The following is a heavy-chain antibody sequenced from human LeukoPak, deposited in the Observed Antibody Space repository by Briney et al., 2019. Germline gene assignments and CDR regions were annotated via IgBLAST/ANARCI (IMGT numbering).Heavy chain of an antibody. Sequence: GGSLRLSCAASGFTFSSYGMHWVRQAPGKGLEWVAVIWYDGSNKYYADSVKGRFTISRDNSKNTLYLQLNSLRAEDTAVYYCARDSDYDILSPISYYGMDVWGQGTTVTVSS. J-gene: IGHJ6*02. CDR3: ARDSDYDILSPISYYGMDV. V-gene: IGHV3-33*01. D-gene: IGHD3-9*01. CDR2: IWYDGSNK. CDR1: GFTFSSYG.